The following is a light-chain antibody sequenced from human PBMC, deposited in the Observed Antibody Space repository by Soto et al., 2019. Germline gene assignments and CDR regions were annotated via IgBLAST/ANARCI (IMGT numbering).Light chain of an antibody. CDR2: AS. CDR3: QHCGTSAL. J-gene: IGKJ3*01. CDR1: QSVSDSY. Sequence: EIVLTQSPGTLPLSPGERATLSCRASQSVSDSYLAWYQQKPGQAHRLLIYASSRATGIPDRLSGSRSGTDFTLTISRLEPGYFEVYYCQHCGTSALLGPGTKVHIK. V-gene: IGKV3-20*01.